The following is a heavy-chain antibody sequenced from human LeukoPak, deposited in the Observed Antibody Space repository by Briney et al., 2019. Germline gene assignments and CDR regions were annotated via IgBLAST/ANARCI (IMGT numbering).Heavy chain of an antibody. Sequence: GESLQISCQGSGYSFTSYWIGWVRQMPGKGLEWMGIIYPGDSDTRYSPSFQGQVTISADKSISTAYLQWSSLKASDTAMYYCALVYYDFWSGCYYARGGQGPFDYWGQGTLVTVSS. CDR1: GYSFTSYW. J-gene: IGHJ4*02. V-gene: IGHV5-51*01. CDR3: ALVYYDFWSGCYYARGGQGPFDY. CDR2: IYPGDSDT. D-gene: IGHD3-3*01.